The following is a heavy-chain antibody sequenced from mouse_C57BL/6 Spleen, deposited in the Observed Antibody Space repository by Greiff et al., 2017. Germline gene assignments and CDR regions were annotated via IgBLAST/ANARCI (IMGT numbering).Heavy chain of an antibody. CDR1: GFTFSSYA. V-gene: IGHV5-4*01. CDR2: ISDGGSYT. D-gene: IGHD2-4*01. CDR3: ARERITGAMDY. Sequence: EVKLVESGGGLVKPGGSLKLSCAASGFTFSSYAMSWVRQTPEKRLEWVATISDGGSYTYYPDNVKGRFTISRDNAKNNLYLQMSHLKSEDTAMYYCARERITGAMDYWGQGTTLTVSS. J-gene: IGHJ2*01.